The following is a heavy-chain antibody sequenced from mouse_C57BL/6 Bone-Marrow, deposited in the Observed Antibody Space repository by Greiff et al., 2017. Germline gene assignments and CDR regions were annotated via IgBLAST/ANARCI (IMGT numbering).Heavy chain of an antibody. Sequence: QVQLKESGAELVRPGASVTLSCKASGYTFTDYEMHWVKQTPVHGLEWIGAIDPETGGTAYNQKFKGKAILTADTSSSTAYMELRSLTSEDSAVYYGTRGDYGSSDAMDYWGQGTSVTVSS. CDR3: TRGDYGSSDAMDY. J-gene: IGHJ4*01. CDR1: GYTFTDYE. V-gene: IGHV1-15*01. CDR2: IDPETGGT. D-gene: IGHD1-1*01.